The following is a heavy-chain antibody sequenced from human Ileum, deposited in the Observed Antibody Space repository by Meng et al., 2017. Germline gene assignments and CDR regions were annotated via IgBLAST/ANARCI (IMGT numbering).Heavy chain of an antibody. CDR3: ARVSQRDGYNSANFDY. J-gene: IGHJ4*02. CDR1: GGSISTSNW. Sequence: QVPVEVAGPGPAKPSGTLSLTCAVSGGSISTSNWWSWLRQSPGQGLEWIGEIYHTGSTTYNPSLESRVTVSVDKSNNQFSLRLTSATAADTAVYYCARVSQRDGYNSANFDYWGQGALVTVSS. CDR2: IYHTGST. V-gene: IGHV4-4*02. D-gene: IGHD5-24*01.